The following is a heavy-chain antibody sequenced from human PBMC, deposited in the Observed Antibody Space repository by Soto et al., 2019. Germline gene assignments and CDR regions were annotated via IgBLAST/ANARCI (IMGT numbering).Heavy chain of an antibody. Sequence: GGSLRLSCAASGFTISNAWMSWVRQAPGKGLEWVGRIKSKTDGGTTDYAAPVKGRFTISRADSKNTLYLQMNSLKTEDTAVYYCTTLYCSGGSCYEIDYWGQGT. CDR3: TTLYCSGGSCYEIDY. D-gene: IGHD2-15*01. CDR2: IKSKTDGGTT. J-gene: IGHJ4*02. CDR1: GFTISNAW. V-gene: IGHV3-15*01.